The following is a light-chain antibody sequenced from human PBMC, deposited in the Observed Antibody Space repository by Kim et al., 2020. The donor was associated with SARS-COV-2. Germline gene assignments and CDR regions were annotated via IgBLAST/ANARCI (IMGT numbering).Light chain of an antibody. CDR2: RRN. J-gene: IGLJ2*01. Sequence: ALGEKVRITCEGDGLRSYYATGYKQKRRQAPVLVIYRRNNRPSGIPDRFSGSTSGNTASLTISGAQAEDEADFYCQARDSGGNVVFGGGTKVTVL. V-gene: IGLV3-19*01. CDR3: QARDSGGNVV. CDR1: GLRSYY.